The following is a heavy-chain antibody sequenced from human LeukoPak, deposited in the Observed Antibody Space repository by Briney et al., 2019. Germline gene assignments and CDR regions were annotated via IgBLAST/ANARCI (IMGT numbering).Heavy chain of an antibody. CDR3: VGLGTNYYGLR. D-gene: IGHD3-10*01. J-gene: IGHJ4*02. Sequence: PGRSLRLSCAASGFPFSSYGMHWVRQAPGKGLEWVAVIWYDGSNRYYADSVKGRFTISRDNSKNTMYLEMNSLRAEDTAVYYCVGLGTNYYGLRWGQGTLVTVSS. CDR1: GFPFSSYG. V-gene: IGHV3-33*01. CDR2: IWYDGSNR.